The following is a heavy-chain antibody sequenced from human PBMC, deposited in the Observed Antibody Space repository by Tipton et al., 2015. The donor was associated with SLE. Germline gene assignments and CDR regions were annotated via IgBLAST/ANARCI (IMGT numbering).Heavy chain of an antibody. V-gene: IGHV4-59*01. D-gene: IGHD2-21*02. CDR2: IYYGGNT. CDR1: GGSISASY. Sequence: TLSLTCTVSGGSISASYWSWIRQPPGKGLEWIGYIYYGGNTRYNPTLSNRATISEDTSKNQFSLKLTSVTAADTAVYYCARGGLRDFFDYWGQGTLVTVSS. CDR3: ARGGLRDFFDY. J-gene: IGHJ4*02.